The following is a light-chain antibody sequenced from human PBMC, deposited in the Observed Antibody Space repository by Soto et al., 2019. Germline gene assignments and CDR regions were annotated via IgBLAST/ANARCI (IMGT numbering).Light chain of an antibody. CDR3: AAWDDSLNGQL. CDR2: SHN. V-gene: IGLV1-44*01. Sequence: QSVLTQPPSASGTPGQRVTLSCSGSSSNIGSNTVNWYRQLPGMAPKLLFYSHNFRPSGVPDRFSSSKSGTSASLVISELQSEDEGDYYCAAWDDSLNGQLFGTGTKLTVL. CDR1: SSNIGSNT. J-gene: IGLJ1*01.